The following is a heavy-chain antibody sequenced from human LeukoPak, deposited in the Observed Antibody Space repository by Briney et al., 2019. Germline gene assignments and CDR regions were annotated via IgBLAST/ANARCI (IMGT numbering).Heavy chain of an antibody. J-gene: IGHJ4*02. CDR1: GFTLSSNY. CDR3: ARARIAAAGYYFDY. CDR2: IYSGGST. D-gene: IGHD6-13*01. Sequence: PGGSLRLSCAASGFTLSSNYMSWVRQAPGKGLEWVSVIYSGGSTYYADSVKGRFTISRDNSQNTLYLQMNSLRAEDTAVYYCARARIAAAGYYFDYWGQGTLVTVSS. V-gene: IGHV3-53*01.